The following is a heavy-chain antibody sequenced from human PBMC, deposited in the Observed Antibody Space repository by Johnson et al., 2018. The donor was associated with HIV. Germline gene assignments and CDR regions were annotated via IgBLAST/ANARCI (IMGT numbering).Heavy chain of an antibody. CDR3: AKGQEIVGATIMGGAFDI. CDR1: EFTVTNYA. V-gene: IGHV3-30-3*01. Sequence: VQLVESGGGAVQPGRSLRLYCAFSEFTVTNYAMHWVRLAPGKGLQWVAGISFAGINKYYADSVKGRFTISRDNSKNTLYLQMNSLRAEDTAVYYCAKGQEIVGATIMGGAFDIWGQGTMVTVSS. J-gene: IGHJ3*02. CDR2: ISFAGINK. D-gene: IGHD1-26*01.